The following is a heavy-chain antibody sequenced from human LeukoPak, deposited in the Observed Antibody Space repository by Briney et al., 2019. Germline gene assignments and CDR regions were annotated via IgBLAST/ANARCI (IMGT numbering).Heavy chain of an antibody. CDR3: AKGGYDYGDVIDY. J-gene: IGHJ4*02. CDR2: ISWNSGSI. V-gene: IGHV3-9*03. Sequence: PGGSLRLSCTTSGFTFSSYAMSWVRQAPAKGLEWVSGISWNSGSIGYADSVKGRFTISRDNAKNSLYLQMNSLRAEDMALYYCAKGGYDYGDVIDYWGQGTLVTVSS. D-gene: IGHD4-17*01. CDR1: GFTFSSYA.